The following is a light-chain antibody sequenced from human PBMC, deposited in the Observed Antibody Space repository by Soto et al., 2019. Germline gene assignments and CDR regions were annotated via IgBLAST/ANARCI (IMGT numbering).Light chain of an antibody. Sequence: QSVLTQPASVSGSPGQSITISCTGSSSNIGAGYDVHWYQQLPGTAPKLLIYGNSNRPSGVPDRFSGSKSGTSASLAITGLQAEDEADYYCQSYASSLSALYVFGTGTKVTVL. V-gene: IGLV1-40*01. CDR3: QSYASSLSALYV. CDR1: SSNIGAGYD. J-gene: IGLJ1*01. CDR2: GNS.